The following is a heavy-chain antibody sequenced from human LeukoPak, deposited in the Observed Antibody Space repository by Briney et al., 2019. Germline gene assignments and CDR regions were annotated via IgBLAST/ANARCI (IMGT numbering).Heavy chain of an antibody. CDR1: GFTVTSNY. J-gene: IGHJ4*02. Sequence: PGGSLRLSGAASGFTVTSNYMSWVRQAPGKGLEWVSVIYSGGGTYYADSVKGRFTISRENSKNTLYLQMNSLRAEDTAVYYCARECGGDCDYWGQGTLVTVSS. D-gene: IGHD2-21*02. V-gene: IGHV3-53*01. CDR3: ARECGGDCDY. CDR2: IYSGGGT.